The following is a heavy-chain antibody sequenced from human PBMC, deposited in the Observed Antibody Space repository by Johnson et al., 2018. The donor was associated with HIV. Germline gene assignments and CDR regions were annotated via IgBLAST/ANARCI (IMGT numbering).Heavy chain of an antibody. Sequence: VQLVESGGGLIQPGGSLRLSCAASGFTVSSNYMSWVRQAPGKGLEWVSGISWNSGSIGYADSVKGRFTISRDNAKNSLYVQMNSLRAEDTAMYYCARDQGARGSYFLW. CDR2: SWNSGSI. D-gene: IGHD1-26*01. CDR3: ARDQGARGSYFL. CDR1: GFTVSSNY. J-gene: IGHJ2*01. V-gene: IGHV3-66*03.